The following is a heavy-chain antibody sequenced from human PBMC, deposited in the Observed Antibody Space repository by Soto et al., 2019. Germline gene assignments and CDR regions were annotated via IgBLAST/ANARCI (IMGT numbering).Heavy chain of an antibody. CDR1: GFTFSSYG. CDR2: IWYDGSNK. V-gene: IGHV3-33*01. Sequence: GGSLRLSCAASGFTFSSYGMHWVRQAPGKGLEWVAVIWYDGSNKYYADSVKGRFTISRDNSKNTLYLQMNSLRAEDTAVYYCARDPATDCYYYGMDVWGQGTTVTVSS. J-gene: IGHJ6*02. D-gene: IGHD6-25*01. CDR3: ARDPATDCYYYGMDV.